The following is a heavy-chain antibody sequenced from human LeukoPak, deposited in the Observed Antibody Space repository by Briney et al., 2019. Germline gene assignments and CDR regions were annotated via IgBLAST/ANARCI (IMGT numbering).Heavy chain of an antibody. J-gene: IGHJ4*02. CDR2: IMEDGSEK. Sequence: GGSLRLSCATSGFTFNNYYMTWVRQAPGKGLEWVAHIMEDGSEKHYADSVKGRFTISRDNSKNTLYLQMNSLRAEDTAVYYCAKEGAVANQGYWGQGTLVTVSS. CDR3: AKEGAVANQGY. CDR1: GFTFNNYY. V-gene: IGHV3-7*03. D-gene: IGHD6-19*01.